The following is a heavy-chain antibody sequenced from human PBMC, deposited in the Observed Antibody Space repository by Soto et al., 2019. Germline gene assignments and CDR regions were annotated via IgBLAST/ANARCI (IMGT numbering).Heavy chain of an antibody. CDR2: ISGDNGKT. V-gene: IGHV1-18*01. Sequence: ASVKVSCKASGYTFTTSGVTWVRQAPGQGLEWMGWISGDNGKTNYAQKLQGRVTLTTDTSTSTVYMELRSLRSGDTAVYYCATAFLGIIRSRHCSGGSCCPYHYYFDMDVWGQGTTVTVSS. J-gene: IGHJ6*02. CDR1: GYTFTTSG. D-gene: IGHD2-15*01. CDR3: ATAFLGIIRSRHCSGGSCCPYHYYFDMDV.